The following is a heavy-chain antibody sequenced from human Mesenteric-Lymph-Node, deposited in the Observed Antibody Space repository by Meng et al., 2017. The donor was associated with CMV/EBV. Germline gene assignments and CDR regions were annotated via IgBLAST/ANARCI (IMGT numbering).Heavy chain of an antibody. J-gene: IGHJ4*02. CDR1: GLPFRGYW. CDR3: ARAPDYERYYFDS. CDR2: IKQDGSDK. D-gene: IGHD3-16*01. V-gene: IGHV3-7*01. Sequence: AVSGLPFRGYWMSWVRQAPGRGLEWVANIKQDGSDKHYLDSVKGRFTISRDNAKRSLYLQMNSLRAEDTAVYFCARAPDYERYYFDSWGQGTLVTVSS.